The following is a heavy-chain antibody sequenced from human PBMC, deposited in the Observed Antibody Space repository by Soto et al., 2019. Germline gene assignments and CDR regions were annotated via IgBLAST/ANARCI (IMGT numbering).Heavy chain of an antibody. CDR2: IIPIFGTA. V-gene: IGHV1-69*12. D-gene: IGHD4-17*01. CDR3: ARSGPYDYGDYDYYYYGMDV. Sequence: QVQLVQSGAEVKKPGSSVKVSCKASGGTFSSYAISWVRQAPGQGLEWMGGIIPIFGTANYAQKFQGRVTITADESTSTAYMELSSLRSEDTAVYYCARSGPYDYGDYDYYYYGMDVWGQGTTVTVSS. CDR1: GGTFSSYA. J-gene: IGHJ6*02.